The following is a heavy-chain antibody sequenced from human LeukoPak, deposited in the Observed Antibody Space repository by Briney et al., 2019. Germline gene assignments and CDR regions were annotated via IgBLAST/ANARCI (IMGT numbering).Heavy chain of an antibody. V-gene: IGHV4-59*01. CDR2: IYYSGST. Sequence: SETLSLTCTVSGGSISSYYWSWIRQPPGKGLEWIGYIYYSGSTNYNPSLKSRVTISVDTSKNQFSLKLSSVTAAATAVYYCARDGGEDRYYYYGMDVWGQGTTVTVSS. CDR3: ARDGGEDRYYYYGMDV. CDR1: GGSISSYY. J-gene: IGHJ6*02. D-gene: IGHD3-10*01.